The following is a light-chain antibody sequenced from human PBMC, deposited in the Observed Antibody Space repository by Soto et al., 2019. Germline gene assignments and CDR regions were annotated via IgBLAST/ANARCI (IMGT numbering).Light chain of an antibody. V-gene: IGLV1-44*01. Sequence: QSVLAQPPSASGTPGQRVTISCSGSNSNIGRNIVNWYQQLPGTAPKLLLYNNNQRPSGVPDRFSGSKSGTSASLAIRGPQSEDEADYYCAAWDDSLNSYVFGTGTRSPS. CDR1: NSNIGRNI. CDR3: AAWDDSLNSYV. J-gene: IGLJ1*01. CDR2: NNN.